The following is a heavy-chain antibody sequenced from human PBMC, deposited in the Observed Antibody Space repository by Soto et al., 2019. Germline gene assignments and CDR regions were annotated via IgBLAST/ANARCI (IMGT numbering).Heavy chain of an antibody. CDR1: GFIFSTYS. D-gene: IGHD3-3*01. Sequence: GGSLRLSCAASGFIFSTYSMNWVRQAPGKGLEWVSYISTSTSTIYNADSVKGRFTISRDNAKNSLYLEMNSLRDEDTAVYFCARDGRARSAYSSDYHYLSGMDVWGQGTTVTVSS. CDR2: ISTSTSTI. J-gene: IGHJ6*02. V-gene: IGHV3-48*02. CDR3: ARDGRARSAYSSDYHYLSGMDV.